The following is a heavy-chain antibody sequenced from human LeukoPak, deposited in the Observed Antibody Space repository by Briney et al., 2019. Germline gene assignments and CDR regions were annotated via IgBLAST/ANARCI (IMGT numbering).Heavy chain of an antibody. CDR2: ISYDGSNK. D-gene: IGHD5-18*01. CDR3: AKEVDTYYYYGMDV. Sequence: GGSLRLSCAASGFTFSSYAMHWVRQAPGKGLEWVAVISYDGSNKYYADSVKGRFTISRDNSKNTLYLQMNSLRAEDTAVYYCAKEVDTYYYYGMDVWGQGTTVTVSS. J-gene: IGHJ6*02. CDR1: GFTFSSYA. V-gene: IGHV3-30-3*01.